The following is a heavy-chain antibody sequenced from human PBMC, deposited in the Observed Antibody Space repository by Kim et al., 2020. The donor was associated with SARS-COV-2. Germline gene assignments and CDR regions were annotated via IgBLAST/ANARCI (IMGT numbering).Heavy chain of an antibody. J-gene: IGHJ4*02. D-gene: IGHD3-10*01. CDR1: GGSISSGGYY. Sequence: SETLSLTCTVSGGSISSGGYYWSWIRQHPGKGLEWIGYIYYSGSTYYNPSLKSRVTISVDTSKNQFSLKLSSVTAADTAVYYCARERNDSGAGYYFDYWGQGTLVTVSS. CDR3: ARERNDSGAGYYFDY. V-gene: IGHV4-31*03. CDR2: IYYSGST.